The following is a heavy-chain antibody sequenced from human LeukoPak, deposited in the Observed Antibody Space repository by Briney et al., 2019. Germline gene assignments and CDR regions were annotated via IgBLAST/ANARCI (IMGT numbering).Heavy chain of an antibody. D-gene: IGHD3-22*01. CDR3: AATYYYDSSGYYLFDY. Sequence: PSETLSLTCTVSGGSISSYYWSWIRQPPGKGLEWIREINHSGSTNYNPSLKSRVTISVDTSKNQFSLKLSSVTAADTAVYYCAATYYYDSSGYYLFDYWGQGTLVTVSS. J-gene: IGHJ4*02. CDR2: INHSGST. CDR1: GGSISSYY. V-gene: IGHV4-34*01.